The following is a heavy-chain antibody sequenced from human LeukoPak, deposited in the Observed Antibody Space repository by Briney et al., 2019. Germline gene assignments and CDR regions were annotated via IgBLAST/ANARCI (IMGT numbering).Heavy chain of an antibody. CDR1: GFTFSNYV. D-gene: IGHD3-10*01. V-gene: IGHV3-23*01. J-gene: IGHJ4*02. Sequence: GGSLRLSCAASGFTFSNYVMNWVRQAPGKGLEWVSTISASGSSTYYADSVKGRFTISRDNSKNTLYLQMNSLRAEDTAVYYCAKRYDSGTFDYWGREPWSPSPQ. CDR2: ISASGSST. CDR3: AKRYDSGTFDY.